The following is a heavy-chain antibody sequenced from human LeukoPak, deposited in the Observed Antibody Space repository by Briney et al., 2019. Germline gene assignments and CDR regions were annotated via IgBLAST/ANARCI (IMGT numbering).Heavy chain of an antibody. D-gene: IGHD2-21*02. V-gene: IGHV1-46*01. Sequence: GASVKVSCTASGYTFTSYYMHWVRQAPGQGLEWMGIINPSGGSTSYAQKFQGRVTMTRDTSTSTVYMELSSLRSEDTAVYYCARVHLAYCGGDCYFGYWGQGTLVTVSS. J-gene: IGHJ4*02. CDR2: INPSGGST. CDR3: ARVHLAYCGGDCYFGY. CDR1: GYTFTSYY.